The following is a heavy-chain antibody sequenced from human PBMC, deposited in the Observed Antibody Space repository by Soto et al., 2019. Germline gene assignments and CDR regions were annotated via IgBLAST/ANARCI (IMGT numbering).Heavy chain of an antibody. V-gene: IGHV1-69*13. D-gene: IGHD1-26*01. Sequence: SVKVSCKASGGTFSSYAISWVRQAPGQGLEWMGGIIPIFGTANYAQKFQGRVTITADESTSTAYMELSSLRSEDTAVYYCARVVGDRVGATNHDAFDIWGQGTMVTVSS. CDR3: ARVVGDRVGATNHDAFDI. J-gene: IGHJ3*02. CDR2: IIPIFGTA. CDR1: GGTFSSYA.